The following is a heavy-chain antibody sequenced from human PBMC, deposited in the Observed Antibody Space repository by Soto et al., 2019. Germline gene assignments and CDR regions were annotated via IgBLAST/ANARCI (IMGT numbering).Heavy chain of an antibody. Sequence: EVQLLESGGGLVQPGGSLRLSCAASGFTFSSYAMSWVRQAPGKGLEWVSAISGSGGSTYYADSVKGRFTISRDNSKNTPYLQMNGLRADETAVYYCAPGGGVNFDYGMDVWGRGTTVTVSS. J-gene: IGHJ6*02. V-gene: IGHV3-23*01. CDR3: APGGGVNFDYGMDV. D-gene: IGHD3-16*01. CDR1: GFTFSSYA. CDR2: ISGSGGST.